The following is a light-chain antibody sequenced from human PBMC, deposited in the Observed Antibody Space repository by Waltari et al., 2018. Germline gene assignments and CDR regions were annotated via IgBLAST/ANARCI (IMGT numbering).Light chain of an antibody. CDR1: QSVLYSSNNKNY. V-gene: IGKV4-1*01. CDR2: WAS. CDR3: MQGIHLPQT. J-gene: IGKJ1*01. Sequence: DIVMTQSPDSLAVSLGERATINCNSSQSVLYSSNNKNYLAWYQQKPGQPPKLLIYWASTRESGVPDRFSGSGSGTDFTLKISRVEAEDVGVYYCMQGIHLPQTFGQGTKVEIK.